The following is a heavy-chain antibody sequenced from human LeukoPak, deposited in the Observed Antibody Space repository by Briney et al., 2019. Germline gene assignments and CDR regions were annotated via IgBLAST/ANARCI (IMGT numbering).Heavy chain of an antibody. CDR2: ISGSGGST. CDR1: EFTFSSYA. D-gene: IGHD3-22*01. V-gene: IGHV3-23*01. Sequence: PGGSLRLSCAGSEFTFSSYAMSWLRQAPGKGLKWVSAISGSGGSTYYADSVKGRFTISRDNSKNTLYLQMNSLRVEDTAVYYCAKYPEISYHRSGYWDYWGQGTLVTVSS. J-gene: IGHJ4*02. CDR3: AKYPEISYHRSGYWDY.